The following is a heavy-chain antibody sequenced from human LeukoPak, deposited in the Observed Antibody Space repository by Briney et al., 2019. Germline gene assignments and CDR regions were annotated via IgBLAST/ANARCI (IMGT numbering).Heavy chain of an antibody. V-gene: IGHV3-30-3*01. J-gene: IGHJ5*02. CDR2: ISYDGSNK. Sequence: GSLRLSCAASGFTFSSYAMHWVRQAPGKGLEWVAVISYDGSNKYYADSVKGRFTISRDNSKSTLYLQMNSLRAEDTAVYYCASGDCSSTSCYNWGFDPWGQGTLVTVSS. CDR1: GFTFSSYA. CDR3: ASGDCSSTSCYNWGFDP. D-gene: IGHD2-2*01.